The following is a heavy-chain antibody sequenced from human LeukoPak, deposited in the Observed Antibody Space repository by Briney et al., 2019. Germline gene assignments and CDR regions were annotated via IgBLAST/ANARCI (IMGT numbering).Heavy chain of an antibody. J-gene: IGHJ4*02. CDR3: ARESGICSGGSCYSEIFLDY. CDR1: GGSISSYY. Sequence: SETLSLTCTVSGGSISSYYWSWIRQPPGKGLEWIGYIYYSGSTNYNPSLKSRVTISVDTSKNQFSLKLSSVTAADTAVYYCARESGICSGGSCYSEIFLDYWGQGTLVTVSS. V-gene: IGHV4-59*12. D-gene: IGHD2-15*01. CDR2: IYYSGST.